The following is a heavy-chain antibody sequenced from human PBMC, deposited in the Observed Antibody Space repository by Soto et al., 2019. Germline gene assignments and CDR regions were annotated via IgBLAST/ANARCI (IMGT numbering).Heavy chain of an antibody. CDR1: GYTFTSYG. CDR2: ISAHNDNT. CDR3: ARGRDGDY. V-gene: IGHV1-18*01. J-gene: IGHJ4*02. Sequence: QVNLVQSGAEMRKPGASVKVSCKGSGYTFTSYGIAWVRQAPGQGLEWMGWISAHNDNTNYAQKVQGRVTVTRDTSTSTAYMELRNLRSDDTAVYYCARGRDGDYWGQGALVTVSS. D-gene: IGHD6-6*01.